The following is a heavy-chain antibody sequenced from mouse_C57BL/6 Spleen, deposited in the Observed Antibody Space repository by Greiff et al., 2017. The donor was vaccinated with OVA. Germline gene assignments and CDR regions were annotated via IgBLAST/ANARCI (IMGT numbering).Heavy chain of an antibody. CDR2: IYPGDGDT. CDR1: GYAFSSSW. Sequence: QVQLQQSGPELVTPGASVKISCKASGYAFSSSWMNWVKQRPGKGLEWIGRIYPGDGDTNYNGKFKGKATLTADKSSSTAYMQLSSLTSVDSAVCCCARMDSTYPGWCQGTTLTVSS. J-gene: IGHJ2*01. CDR3: ARMDSTYPG. D-gene: IGHD5-1*01. V-gene: IGHV1-82*01.